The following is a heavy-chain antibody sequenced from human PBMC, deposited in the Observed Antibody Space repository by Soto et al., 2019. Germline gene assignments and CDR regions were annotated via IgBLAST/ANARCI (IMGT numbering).Heavy chain of an antibody. CDR1: GFTFSSYA. CDR3: AKRGGLRVVAATSHFDY. CDR2: ISGSGGST. V-gene: IGHV3-23*01. Sequence: EVQLLESGGGLVQPGGSLRLSCAASGFTFSSYAMSWVRQAPGKGLEWVSAISGSGGSTYYADSVKGRFTISRDNSKNRLYLQINSLRAEDTAVYYCAKRGGLRVVAATSHFDYWGQGTLVTVSS. J-gene: IGHJ4*02. D-gene: IGHD2-15*01.